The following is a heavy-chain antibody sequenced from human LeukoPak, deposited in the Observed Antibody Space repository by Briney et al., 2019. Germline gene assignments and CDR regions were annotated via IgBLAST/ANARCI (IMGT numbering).Heavy chain of an antibody. CDR3: ARGGYPTPSYYFDY. CDR2: MNPNSGNT. Sequence: ASVKVSCKASGYTFTSYDINWVRQAAGQGLEWMGWMNPNSGNTGYAQRFQGRVTMTRNTSISTAYMELSSPRSEDTAVYYCARGGYPTPSYYFDYWGQGTLVTVSS. J-gene: IGHJ4*02. D-gene: IGHD3-22*01. CDR1: GYTFTSYD. V-gene: IGHV1-8*01.